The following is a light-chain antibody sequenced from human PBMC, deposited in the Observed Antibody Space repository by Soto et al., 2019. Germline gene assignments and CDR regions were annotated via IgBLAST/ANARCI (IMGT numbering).Light chain of an antibody. CDR3: QQYNSYSWT. V-gene: IGKV1-5*01. CDR1: QTITMW. CDR2: DAS. Sequence: DIQMTQSPSTPSASVGDRVTITCRASQTITMWMAWYQQKPGKAPKLLIYDASTLESGVPSRFSGSRSGTEFTLTISSLQPDDFATYYCQQYNSYSWTFGQGTKVDIK. J-gene: IGKJ1*01.